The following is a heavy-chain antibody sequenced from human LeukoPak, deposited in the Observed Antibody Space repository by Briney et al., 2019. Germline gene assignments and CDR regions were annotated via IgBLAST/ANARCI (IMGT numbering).Heavy chain of an antibody. J-gene: IGHJ3*02. CDR1: GGSFSGYY. V-gene: IGHV4-34*01. CDR2: INHSGST. CDR3: ARDHCSSISCHSGAFDI. D-gene: IGHD2-2*01. Sequence: SETLSLTCAVYGGSFSGYYWSWIRQPPGKGLEWIGEINHSGSTNYNPSLKSRVTISVDTSKNQFSLKLSSVTAADTAVYYCARDHCSSISCHSGAFDIWGQGTMVTVSS.